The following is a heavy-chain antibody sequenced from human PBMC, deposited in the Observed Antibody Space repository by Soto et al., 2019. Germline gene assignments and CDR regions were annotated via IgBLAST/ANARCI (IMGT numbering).Heavy chain of an antibody. CDR3: ARDSMTGLNWFDP. J-gene: IGHJ5*02. CDR1: GITFSSYW. CDR2: INSDGSST. Sequence: GGSLRLSCAASGITFSSYWMHWVRQAPGKGLVWVSRINSDGSSTSYADSVKGRFTISRDNAKNSLYLQMNSLRAEDTAVYYCARDSMTGLNWFDPWGQGTLVTVSS. V-gene: IGHV3-74*01. D-gene: IGHD3-9*01.